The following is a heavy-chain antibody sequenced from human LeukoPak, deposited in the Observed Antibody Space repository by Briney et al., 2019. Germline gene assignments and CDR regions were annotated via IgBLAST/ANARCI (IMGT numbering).Heavy chain of an antibody. CDR1: GFTFSTFW. CDR2: IKQDGSEK. J-gene: IGHJ4*02. D-gene: IGHD2-2*01. V-gene: IGHV3-7*01. CDR3: ARDRRYEYYFDY. Sequence: GGSLRLSCAASGFTFSTFWMSWVRQAPGKGLEWVANIKQDGSEKYYVDSVKGRFTISRDNAKKSLYLQMHSLRAEDTAIYYCARDRRYEYYFDYWGQGTLVTVSS.